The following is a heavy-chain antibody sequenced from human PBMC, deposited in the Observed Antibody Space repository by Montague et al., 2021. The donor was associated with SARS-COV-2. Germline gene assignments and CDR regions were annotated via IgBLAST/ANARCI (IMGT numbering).Heavy chain of an antibody. V-gene: IGHV4-39*07. Sequence: SETLSFTCTVSGGSISSSSYYWGWIRQPPGKGLEWIGNIYYSGSTYYNPSLKSRVTMLVDTSRKQFSLKLTSVTAADTAVYYCAGGYGSGSYSSWGQGTLVTVSS. CDR3: AGGYGSGSYSS. CDR1: GGSISSSSYY. J-gene: IGHJ4*02. CDR2: IYYSGST. D-gene: IGHD3-10*01.